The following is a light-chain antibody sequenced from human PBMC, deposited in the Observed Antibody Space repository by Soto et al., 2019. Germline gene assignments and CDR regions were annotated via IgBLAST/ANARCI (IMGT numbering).Light chain of an antibody. J-gene: IGLJ7*01. CDR1: SSDVGAYNF. CDR2: DVT. Sequence: QSALTQPASVSGSPGQSITISCTGTSSDVGAYNFVSWYQQHPGKAPKLMIYDVTNRPSGVSSRFSGSKSGNTASLAISGLQADDEADYYCSSYTTSNTLVFGGGTQLTVL. V-gene: IGLV2-14*03. CDR3: SSYTTSNTLV.